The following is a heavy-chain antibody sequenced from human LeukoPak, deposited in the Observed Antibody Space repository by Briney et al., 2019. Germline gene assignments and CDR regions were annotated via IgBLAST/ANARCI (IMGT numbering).Heavy chain of an antibody. V-gene: IGHV4-59*01. Sequence: SETLSLTCTVSGGSISSYYWSWIRQPPGKGLEWIGYIYYSGSTNYNPSLKSRVTISVDTSKNQFSLKLSSVTAADTAVYYCARARYDFWSGPGSYYYYYMDVWGKGTTVTVSS. J-gene: IGHJ6*03. D-gene: IGHD3-3*01. CDR2: IYYSGST. CDR3: ARARYDFWSGPGSYYYYYMDV. CDR1: GGSISSYY.